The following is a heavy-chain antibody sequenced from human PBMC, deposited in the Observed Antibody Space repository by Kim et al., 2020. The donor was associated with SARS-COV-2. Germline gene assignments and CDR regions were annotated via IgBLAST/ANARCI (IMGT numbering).Heavy chain of an antibody. CDR2: IYYSGST. J-gene: IGHJ2*01. V-gene: IGHV4-59*01. CDR3: ARHSSSWATRVIYWYFDL. D-gene: IGHD6-13*01. CDR1: GGSISSYY. Sequence: SETLSLICTVSGGSISSYYWSWIRQPPGKGLEWIGYIYYSGSTNYNPSLKSRVTISVDTSKNQFSLKLSSVTAADTAVYYCARHSSSWATRVIYWYFDLWGRGTLVTVSS.